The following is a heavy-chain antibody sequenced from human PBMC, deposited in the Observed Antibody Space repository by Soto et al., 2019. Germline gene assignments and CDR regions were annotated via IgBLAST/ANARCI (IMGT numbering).Heavy chain of an antibody. Sequence: GGSLRLSCAASGFTVSSNYMSWVRQAPGKGLEWVSVIYSGGSTYYADSVKGRFTISRHNSKNTLYLQMNSLRAEDTAVYYCARTRNYDILTGYAFDIWGQGTMVTVS. V-gene: IGHV3-53*04. CDR2: IYSGGST. D-gene: IGHD3-9*01. CDR1: GFTVSSNY. J-gene: IGHJ3*02. CDR3: ARTRNYDILTGYAFDI.